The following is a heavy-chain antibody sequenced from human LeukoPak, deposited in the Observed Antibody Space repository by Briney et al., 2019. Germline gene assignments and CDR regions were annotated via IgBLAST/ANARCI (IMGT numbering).Heavy chain of an antibody. CDR1: GYTFTGYY. J-gene: IGHJ6*02. Sequence: GASVKVSCKASGYTFTGYYMHWVRQAPGQGLEWMGWINPNSGGTNYAQKFQGRVTMTRDTSISTAYMELSRLRSDDTAVYYCARESFDILTGYYSVPPHYGMDVWGQGTTVTVSS. D-gene: IGHD3-9*01. CDR2: INPNSGGT. CDR3: ARESFDILTGYYSVPPHYGMDV. V-gene: IGHV1-2*02.